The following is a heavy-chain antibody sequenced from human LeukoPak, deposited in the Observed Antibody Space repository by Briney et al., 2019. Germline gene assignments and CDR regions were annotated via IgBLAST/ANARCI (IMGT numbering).Heavy chain of an antibody. J-gene: IGHJ4*02. V-gene: IGHV4-34*01. D-gene: IGHD3-10*01. CDR1: GGSFSGYY. CDR2: INHSGST. CDR3: ARRWGSGSFDY. Sequence: PSETLSLTCAVYGGSFSGYYWSWIRQPPGKGLEWIGEINHSGSTNYNPSLKSRVTISVDTSKNQFSLKLSSVTAADTAVYYCARRWGSGSFDYWGQGTLVTVSS.